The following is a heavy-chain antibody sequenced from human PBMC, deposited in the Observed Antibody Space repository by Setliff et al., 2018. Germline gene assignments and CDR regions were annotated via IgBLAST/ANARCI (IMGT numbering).Heavy chain of an antibody. V-gene: IGHV4-61*02. J-gene: IGHJ5*02. CDR1: GGSITDENSW. CDR3: AVDHVTNIAESGYGYTRIDP. Sequence: SATLSLTCTVSGGSITDENSWWAWIRQPAGKRPEWLGLIYIRGGTDYNPSLKSRVTISLDTSRNQFSLNLTSVTAADTAVYYCAVDHVTNIAESGYGYTRIDPWGQGIPVTVSS. D-gene: IGHD6-19*01. CDR2: IYIRGGT.